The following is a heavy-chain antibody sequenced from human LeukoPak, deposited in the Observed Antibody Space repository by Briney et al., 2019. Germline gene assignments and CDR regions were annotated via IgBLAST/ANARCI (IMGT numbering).Heavy chain of an antibody. V-gene: IGHV6-1*01. J-gene: IGHJ4*02. CDR2: TYYRSKWYN. D-gene: IGHD5-12*01. CDR3: AREDNLGGYSGYEATDFDY. CDR1: GDSVSSNSAA. Sequence: SQTLSLTCAISGDSVSSNSAAWNWIRQSPSRGLEWLGRTYYRSKWYNDYAVSVKSRITINPDTSKNQFSLQLNSVTPEDTAVYYCAREDNLGGYSGYEATDFDYWGQGTLVTVSS.